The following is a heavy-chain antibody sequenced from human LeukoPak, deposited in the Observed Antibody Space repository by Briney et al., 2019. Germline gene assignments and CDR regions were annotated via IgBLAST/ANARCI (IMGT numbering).Heavy chain of an antibody. J-gene: IGHJ6*02. CDR3: ARELGNDFWSGYPYYYGMDV. V-gene: IGHV4-4*02. CDR1: GGSISSSNW. Sequence: SETLSLTCAVSGGSISSSNWWSWVRPPPGKGLEWIGEIYHSGSTNYNPSLKSRVTISVDKSKNQFSLKLSSVTAADTAVYYCARELGNDFWSGYPYYYGMDVWGQGTTVTVSS. D-gene: IGHD3-3*01. CDR2: IYHSGST.